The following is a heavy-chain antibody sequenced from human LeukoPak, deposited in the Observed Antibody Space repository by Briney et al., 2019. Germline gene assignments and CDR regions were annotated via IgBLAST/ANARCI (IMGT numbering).Heavy chain of an antibody. CDR3: ARGHRFGELSDWFDP. Sequence: ASVKVSCKASGYTFIGYYMHWVRQAPGQGLEWMGWINPNSGGTNYAQKFQGRVTMTRDTSISTAYMELSRLRSDDTAVYYCARGHRFGELSDWFDPWGQGTLVTVSS. CDR1: GYTFIGYY. J-gene: IGHJ5*02. V-gene: IGHV1-2*02. CDR2: INPNSGGT. D-gene: IGHD3-10*01.